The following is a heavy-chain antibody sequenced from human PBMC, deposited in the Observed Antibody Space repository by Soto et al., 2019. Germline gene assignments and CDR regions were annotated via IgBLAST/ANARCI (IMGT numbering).Heavy chain of an antibody. CDR3: ARGYYGSGSYNNWFDP. CDR2: MNPNSGNT. Sequence: SVKVSCRASGYTFTSYDINWVRQATVQGLEWMGWMNPNSGNTGYAQKFQGRVTMTRNTSISTAYMELSSLRSEDTAVYYCARGYYGSGSYNNWFDPWGQGTLVTVSS. V-gene: IGHV1-8*01. CDR1: GYTFTSYD. D-gene: IGHD3-10*01. J-gene: IGHJ5*02.